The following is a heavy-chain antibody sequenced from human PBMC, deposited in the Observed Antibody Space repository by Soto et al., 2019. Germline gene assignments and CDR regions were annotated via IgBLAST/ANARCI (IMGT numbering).Heavy chain of an antibody. Sequence: PSETLSLTCTVSGGSISSYYWSWIRQPPGKGLEWIGYIYYSGSTNYNPSLKSRVTISVDTSKNQFSLKLSSVTAADTAVYYCAHKRAPGLIDYWGQGTLVTVSS. CDR1: GGSISSYY. J-gene: IGHJ4*02. V-gene: IGHV4-59*01. CDR2: IYYSGST. CDR3: AHKRAPGLIDY.